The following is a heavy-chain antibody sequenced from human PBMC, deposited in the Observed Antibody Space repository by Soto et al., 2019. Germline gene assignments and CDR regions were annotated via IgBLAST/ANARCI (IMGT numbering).Heavy chain of an antibody. V-gene: IGHV1-69*01. CDR3: ARALKPFGVARYYFDF. D-gene: IGHD3-3*01. Sequence: QVQLVQSGAEVKKPGSSVKVSCMASGGTFSSYGFSWVRQAPGQGLEWMGWIIPFFGTLNYAQRFQGRVSITADESTGIVYMELSSLTSEDTAMYYCARALKPFGVARYYFDFWGQGTLVTVSS. CDR1: GGTFSSYG. J-gene: IGHJ4*02. CDR2: IIPFFGTL.